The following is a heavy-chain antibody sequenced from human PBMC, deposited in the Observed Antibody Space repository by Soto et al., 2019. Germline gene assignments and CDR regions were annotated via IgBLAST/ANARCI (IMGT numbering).Heavy chain of an antibody. CDR3: ARVDTAMGGYFDY. CDR1: GYSISSGYY. Sequence: SETLSLTCAVSGYSISSGYYWGWIRQPPGKGLEWIGSIYHSGSTYYNPSLKSRVTISVDTSKNQFSLKLSSVTAADTAVYYCARVDTAMGGYFDYWGQGTLVTVSS. V-gene: IGHV4-38-2*01. J-gene: IGHJ4*02. D-gene: IGHD5-18*01. CDR2: IYHSGST.